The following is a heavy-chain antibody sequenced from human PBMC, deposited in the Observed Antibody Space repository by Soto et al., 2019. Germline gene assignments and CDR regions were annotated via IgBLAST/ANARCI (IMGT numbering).Heavy chain of an antibody. CDR2: INPNSGGT. Sequence: GASVKVSCKASGYTFTGYYMHWVRQAPGQGLEWMGWINPNSGGTNNAQKFQGRVTMTRDTSISTAYMELSRLRSDDTAVYYCARVISGDYGDSDAFDIWGQGTMVTVSS. D-gene: IGHD4-17*01. CDR3: ARVISGDYGDSDAFDI. CDR1: GYTFTGYY. V-gene: IGHV1-2*02. J-gene: IGHJ3*02.